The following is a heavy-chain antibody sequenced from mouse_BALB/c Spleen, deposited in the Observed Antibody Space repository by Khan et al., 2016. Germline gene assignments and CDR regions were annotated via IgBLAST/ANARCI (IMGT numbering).Heavy chain of an antibody. CDR1: AFNIKDTY. CDR3: ARRGPIFYYGSTYGY. J-gene: IGHJ2*01. V-gene: IGHV14-3*02. CDR2: IDPAKGNT. D-gene: IGHD1-1*01. Sequence: EVQLQESGAELVKPGASVKLSCTASAFNIKDTYMHWVKQRPEQGLEWIGRIDPAKGNTRYDPKFQGTDTTTADQSSHTAYLQLISRTSEYTAVDYGARRGPIFYYGSTYGYWGQGTTLTVSS.